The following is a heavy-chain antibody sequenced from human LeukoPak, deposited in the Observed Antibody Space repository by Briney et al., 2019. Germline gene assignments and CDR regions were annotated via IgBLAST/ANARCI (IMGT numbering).Heavy chain of an antibody. CDR2: IYYSGST. CDR3: ARGRPSSEYFQH. CDR1: GGSISSYY. V-gene: IGHV4-59*01. J-gene: IGHJ1*01. Sequence: SSETLSLTCTVSGGSISSYYWSWIRQPPGKGLEWIGYIYYSGSTNYNPSLKSRVTISVDTSKNQFSLKLSSVTAADTAVYYCARGRPSSEYFQHWGQGTLVTVSS.